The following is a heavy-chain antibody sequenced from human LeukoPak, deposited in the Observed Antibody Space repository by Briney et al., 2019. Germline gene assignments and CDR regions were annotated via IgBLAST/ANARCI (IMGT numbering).Heavy chain of an antibody. CDR3: ASLTVTHAGTDAFDI. Sequence: GGSLRLSCAASGFTFSNCGIHWVRQAPGKGLEWVAFIRYDGSDKYYAEFVKGRFTISRDSSKNTVYLQMNSLRDEDTAVYYCASLTVTHAGTDAFDIWGQGTMVTVSS. D-gene: IGHD4-17*01. CDR1: GFTFSNCG. J-gene: IGHJ3*02. V-gene: IGHV3-30*02. CDR2: IRYDGSDK.